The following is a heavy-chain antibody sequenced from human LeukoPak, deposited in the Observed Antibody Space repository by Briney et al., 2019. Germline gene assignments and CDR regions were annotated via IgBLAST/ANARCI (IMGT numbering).Heavy chain of an antibody. Sequence: HPGGSLRLSCAASGFTFSSYLMHWVRQAPGKGLEWVAFIRYDGSNKYYADSVRGRFTISRDNSKTTLFLQMNSLRAEDTAVYYCAKEGGSQNYYYYYMDVWGKGTTVTVSS. J-gene: IGHJ6*03. D-gene: IGHD1-26*01. CDR2: IRYDGSNK. CDR1: GFTFSSYL. V-gene: IGHV3-30*02. CDR3: AKEGGSQNYYYYYMDV.